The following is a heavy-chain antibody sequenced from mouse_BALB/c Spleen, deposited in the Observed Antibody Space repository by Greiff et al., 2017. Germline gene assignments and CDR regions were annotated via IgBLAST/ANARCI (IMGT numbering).Heavy chain of an antibody. V-gene: IGHV1-54*01. CDR3: ATYGNSYAMDY. CDR1: GYAFTNYL. Sequence: QVQLQQSGAELVRPGTSVKVSCKASGYAFTNYLIEWVKQRPGQGLEWIGVINPGSGGTNYNEKFKGKATLTADKSSSTAYMQLSSLTSDDSAVYFCATYGNSYAMDYWGQGTSVTVSS. D-gene: IGHD2-1*01. J-gene: IGHJ4*01. CDR2: INPGSGGT.